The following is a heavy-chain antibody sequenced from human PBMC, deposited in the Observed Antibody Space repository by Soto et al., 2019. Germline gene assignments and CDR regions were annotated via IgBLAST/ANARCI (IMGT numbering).Heavy chain of an antibody. CDR1: GGSFSGYY. J-gene: IGHJ6*02. Sequence: PSETLSLTCAVYGGSFSGYYWSWIRQPPGKGLEWIGEINHSGSTNYNPSLKSRVTISVDTSKNQFSLKLSSVTAADTAVYCCASRWLLPCGVFYYGRDVWGQGTTVT. V-gene: IGHV4-34*01. CDR2: INHSGST. D-gene: IGHD3-22*01. CDR3: ASRWLLPCGVFYYGRDV.